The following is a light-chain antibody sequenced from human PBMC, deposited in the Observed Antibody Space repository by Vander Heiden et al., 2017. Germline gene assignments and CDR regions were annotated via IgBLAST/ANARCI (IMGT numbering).Light chain of an antibody. CDR3: QQDYSTPWT. J-gene: IGKJ1*01. CDR1: QSMSSY. CDR2: AAS. V-gene: IGKV1-39*01. Sequence: IQTTQSPSSLSASVGDSVTITCLASQSMSSYLKWYQQRPGKAPKLLIYAASSLQSGVPSRFSGSGSGTDFTITISSLQPEDFATYYCQQDYSTPWTFGQGTKVDLK.